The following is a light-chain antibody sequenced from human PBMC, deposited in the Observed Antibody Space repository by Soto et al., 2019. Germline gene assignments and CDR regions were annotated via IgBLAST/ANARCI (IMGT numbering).Light chain of an antibody. V-gene: IGKV1-12*01. CDR1: QDINSW. J-gene: IGKJ5*01. Sequence: DIQMTQSPSSLTASVGDRVTITCRASQDINSWLAWYQQKPGKAPKLLIFAASNLQSGVPSRFSGSGSGTDFTLTISSLQPEDFATYYCQQPNSFSSTFGQGTRLEI. CDR2: AAS. CDR3: QQPNSFSST.